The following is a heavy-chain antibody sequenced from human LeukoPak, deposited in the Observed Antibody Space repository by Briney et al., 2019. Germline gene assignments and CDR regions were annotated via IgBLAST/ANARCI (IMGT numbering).Heavy chain of an antibody. Sequence: GGSLRLSCAASGFTFSSYWMSWVRQAPGKGLEWVANIKQDGSEKYYVDSVKGRFTISRDNAKNSLYLQMDSLRAEDTAVYYCARGVLRSYYGSGGHFDYWGQGTLVTVSS. CDR2: IKQDGSEK. V-gene: IGHV3-7*01. J-gene: IGHJ4*02. CDR1: GFTFSSYW. CDR3: ARGVLRSYYGSGGHFDY. D-gene: IGHD3-10*01.